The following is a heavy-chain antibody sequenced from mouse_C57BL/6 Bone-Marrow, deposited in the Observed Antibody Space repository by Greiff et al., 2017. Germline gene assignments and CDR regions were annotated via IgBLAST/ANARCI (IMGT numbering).Heavy chain of an antibody. CDR1: GYTFTSYW. J-gene: IGHJ2*01. D-gene: IGHD1-1*01. Sequence: QVQLQQPGAELVKPGASVKLSCKASGYTFTSYWMHWVKQRPGQGLEWIGMIHPNSGSTNYNEKFKSKATLTVDKSSSTAYMRLSSLTSEDSAVYYCARPFYYGSHFDYWGQGTTLTVSS. CDR2: IHPNSGST. V-gene: IGHV1-64*01. CDR3: ARPFYYGSHFDY.